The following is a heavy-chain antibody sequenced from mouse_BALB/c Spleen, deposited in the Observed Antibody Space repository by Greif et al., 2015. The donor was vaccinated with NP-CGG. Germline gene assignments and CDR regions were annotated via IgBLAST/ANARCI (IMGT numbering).Heavy chain of an antibody. D-gene: IGHD3-3*01. CDR1: GFTFSDFY. CDR2: SRNKANDYTT. V-gene: IGHV7-1*02. J-gene: IGHJ2*01. Sequence: EVKVVESGGGLVQPGGSLRLSCATSGFTFSDFYMEWVRQPPGNRLEWIAASRNKANDYTTEYSASVKGRFIVSRDTSQSILYLQMNALRAEDTAIYYCARDEGLYYWGQGTTLTVSS. CDR3: ARDEGLYY.